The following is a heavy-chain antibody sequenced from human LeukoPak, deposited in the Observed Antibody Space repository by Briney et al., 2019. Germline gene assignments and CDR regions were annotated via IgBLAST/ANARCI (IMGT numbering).Heavy chain of an antibody. CDR2: IYYSGST. CDR1: GGSISSSSYY. Sequence: PSETLSLTCTVSGGSISSSSYYWGWIRQPPGKGLEWIGSIYYSGSTYYNPSLKSRVTTSVDTSKNQFSLKLSSVTAADTAVYYCARRRHSGSYLIDYWGQGTLVTVSS. V-gene: IGHV4-39*01. J-gene: IGHJ4*02. D-gene: IGHD1-26*01. CDR3: ARRRHSGSYLIDY.